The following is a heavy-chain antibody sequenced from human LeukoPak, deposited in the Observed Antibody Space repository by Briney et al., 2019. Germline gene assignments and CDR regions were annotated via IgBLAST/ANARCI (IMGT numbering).Heavy chain of an antibody. CDR3: ARRGITYSTSFFDS. V-gene: IGHV4-39*01. D-gene: IGHD6-13*01. Sequence: KPSETLSLTCAVSGGSISGGKDFWGWIRQSPGKGLEWIGSIYYTGSTYYNPSLKSRVTISVDTSKSEFSVMVHSVTAADTAMYYCARRGITYSTSFFDSWGQGTLVTVAS. J-gene: IGHJ4*02. CDR1: GGSISGGKDF. CDR2: IYYTGST.